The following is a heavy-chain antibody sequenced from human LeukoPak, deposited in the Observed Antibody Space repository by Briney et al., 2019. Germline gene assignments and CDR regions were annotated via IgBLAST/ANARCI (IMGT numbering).Heavy chain of an antibody. D-gene: IGHD1-1*01. CDR2: ICSGGNT. J-gene: IGHJ4*02. Sequence: SETLSLTCTVSGGSISSGDYYWSWIRQPPGKGLEWIGSICSGGNTCSNPSLASRVTISVDSSRSHFFLQLTSATAADTAVYFCARDGPWKSDYWGQGTLVTASS. CDR3: ARDGPWKSDY. V-gene: IGHV4-39*02. CDR1: GGSISSGDYY.